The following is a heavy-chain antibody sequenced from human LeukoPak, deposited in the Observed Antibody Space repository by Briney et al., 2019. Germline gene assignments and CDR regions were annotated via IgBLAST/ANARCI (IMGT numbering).Heavy chain of an antibody. J-gene: IGHJ4*02. D-gene: IGHD3-10*01. CDR2: ISSSGSTI. V-gene: IGHV3-11*04. CDR3: ARESITMVRGVPATAFDY. CDR1: GFTFSDYY. Sequence: PGGSLRLSCAASGFTFSDYYMSWIRQAPGKGLEWVSYISSSGSTIYYADSVEGRFTISRDNAKNSLYLQMNSLRAEDTAVYYCARESITMVRGVPATAFDYWGQGTLVTVSS.